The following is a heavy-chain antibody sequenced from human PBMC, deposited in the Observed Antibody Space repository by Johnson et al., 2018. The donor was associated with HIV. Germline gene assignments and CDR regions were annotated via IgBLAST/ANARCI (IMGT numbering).Heavy chain of an antibody. D-gene: IGHD1-7*01. Sequence: VQLVESGGGLIQPGGSLRLSCAASGFTVSSNYMSWVRQAPGKGLEWVSVIYSGGSTYYADSVKGRFTISRDNSKNTLYLQMNSLRAEDTAVYSLARAGQLPYDAFDIWGQGTMVTVSS. CDR2: IYSGGST. CDR1: GFTVSSNY. J-gene: IGHJ3*02. CDR3: ARAGQLPYDAFDI. V-gene: IGHV3-53*01.